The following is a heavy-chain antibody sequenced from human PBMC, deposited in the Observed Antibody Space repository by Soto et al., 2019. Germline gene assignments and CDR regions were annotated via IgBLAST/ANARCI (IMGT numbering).Heavy chain of an antibody. V-gene: IGHV3-7*05. CDR2: IKKDGSEK. D-gene: IGHD6-13*01. CDR1: GFTFRSNW. J-gene: IGHJ3*02. CDR3: ARDVSPGSSSLYLDAFDI. Sequence: EVQLVESGGGLVQPGGSLRLSCEASGFTFRSNWMTWVRQAPGKGLEWVANIKKDGSEKSYLDSVRGRFTISRDNAKNSLYLPMNSLRAEDTALYYCARDVSPGSSSLYLDAFDIWGQGTMVTVSS.